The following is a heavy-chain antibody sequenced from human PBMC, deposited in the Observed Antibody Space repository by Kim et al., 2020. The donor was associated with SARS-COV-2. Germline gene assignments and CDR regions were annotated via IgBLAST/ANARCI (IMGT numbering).Heavy chain of an antibody. CDR1: GFTFSSYA. Sequence: GGSLRLSCAASGFTFSSYAMSWVRQASGKGLEWVSAISGSGGSTYYADSVKGRVTITRDNSKNKLYLQMNILRVEDKAVDYCAKDSIIVAATAGGVDIWG. CDR2: ISGSGGST. CDR3: AKDSIIVAATAGGVDI. J-gene: IGHJ3*02. D-gene: IGHD1-26*01. V-gene: IGHV3-23*01.